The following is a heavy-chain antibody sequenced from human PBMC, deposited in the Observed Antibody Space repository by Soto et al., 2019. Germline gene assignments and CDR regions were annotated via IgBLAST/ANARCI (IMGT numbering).Heavy chain of an antibody. CDR3: ATDAGGSDEMFGH. Sequence: GGSLRLSCTAAGLIFSDSGMAWVRQAPGKGLDWVSNINNSGGNTHYADSVKGRFTISRDNSKNTLYLQMNSLSAEDTAIYFCATDAGGSDEMFGHWGQGTQVTVSS. D-gene: IGHD5-12*01. V-gene: IGHV3-23*01. CDR1: GLIFSDSG. CDR2: INNSGGNT. J-gene: IGHJ4*02.